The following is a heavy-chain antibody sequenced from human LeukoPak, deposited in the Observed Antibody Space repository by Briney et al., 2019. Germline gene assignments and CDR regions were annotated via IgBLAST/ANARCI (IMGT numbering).Heavy chain of an antibody. CDR1: GFIFSSYG. V-gene: IGHV3-33*01. D-gene: IGHD3-22*01. CDR3: ARESGYYYDSSGYYYYYYGMDV. J-gene: IGHJ6*02. CDR2: IWYDGSNK. Sequence: GRSLRLSCAASGFIFSSYGMHWVRQAPGKGLEWVAVIWYDGSNKYYADSVKGRFTISRDNSKNTLYLQMNSLRAEDTAVYYCARESGYYYDSSGYYYYYYGMDVWGQGTTVTVSS.